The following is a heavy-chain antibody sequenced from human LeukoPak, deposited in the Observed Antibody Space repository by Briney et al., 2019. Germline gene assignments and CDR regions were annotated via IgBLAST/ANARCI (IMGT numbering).Heavy chain of an antibody. CDR3: ARDLGITVAGRFNYYAMDV. J-gene: IGHJ6*02. CDR2: IYYSGTA. Sequence: ASETLSLTCTVSGGSISSNYWNWIRQPPGKGLEWIGYIYYSGTANYNPSLKSRVTISVDTSKTQFSLWLNSVTTADTAVYYCARDLGITVAGRFNYYAMDVWGQGTPVTVSS. D-gene: IGHD6-19*01. V-gene: IGHV4-59*01. CDR1: GGSISSNY.